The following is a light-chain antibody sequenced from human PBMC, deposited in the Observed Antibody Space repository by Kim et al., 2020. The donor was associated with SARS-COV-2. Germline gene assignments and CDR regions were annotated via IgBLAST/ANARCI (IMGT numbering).Light chain of an antibody. CDR2: DSN. J-gene: IGLJ2*01. Sequence: GTTNCMGGSSPNGGGCYVHWCQQLPGTAPHHLLYDSNNRPSGVPARFSGCKSGSSASLAITGRQAEDDADYYCRPYVGSRRGVVFGGGTQLTVL. CDR3: RPYVGSRRGVV. V-gene: IGLV1-40*01. CDR1: SSPNGGGCY.